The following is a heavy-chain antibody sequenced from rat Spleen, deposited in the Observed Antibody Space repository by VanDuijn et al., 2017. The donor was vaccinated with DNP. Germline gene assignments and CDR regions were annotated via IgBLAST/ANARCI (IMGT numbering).Heavy chain of an antibody. CDR3: ARMFTTDYFWYFDF. J-gene: IGHJ1*01. Sequence: QVQLKESGPGLVQPSQTLSLTCTVSELSLTSNTVSWIRQPPGEGLEWMGLIWSLGGTNYNSAIKSRLSISRDTSTSQVFLKMDSLRAEDTAMYFCARMFTTDYFWYFDFWGPGTMVTVSS. D-gene: IGHD1-6*01. CDR2: IWSLGGT. CDR1: ELSLTSNT. V-gene: IGHV2-47*01.